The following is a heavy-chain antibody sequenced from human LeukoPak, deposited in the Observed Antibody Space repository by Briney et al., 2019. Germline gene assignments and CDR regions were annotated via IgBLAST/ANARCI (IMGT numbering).Heavy chain of an antibody. D-gene: IGHD4-17*01. J-gene: IGHJ5*02. CDR3: ARGENDYGDYNNWFDP. V-gene: IGHV1-18*01. CDR1: SYGFTRYG. CDR2: ISTYNGNT. Sequence: ASVKVSCKASSYGFTRYGISWVRQAPGQGLEWMGWISTYNGNTNYAQKLQDRVTMTTDTSTSTAYMELRSLRSDDTAVYYCARGENDYGDYNNWFDPWGQGTLVTVSS.